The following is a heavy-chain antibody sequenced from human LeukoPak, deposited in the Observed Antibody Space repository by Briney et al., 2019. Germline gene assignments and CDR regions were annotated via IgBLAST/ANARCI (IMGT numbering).Heavy chain of an antibody. J-gene: IGHJ4*02. D-gene: IGHD6-13*01. Sequence: ASVKVSCKVSGYTLTELSMHWVRQAPGKGLEWMGGFDPEDGETIYAQKFQGRVTMTEDTSTDTAYMELSSLRSEDTAVYYCATRVRRIAAAATDYFDYWGQGTLVTVSS. CDR2: FDPEDGET. CDR3: ATRVRRIAAAATDYFDY. V-gene: IGHV1-24*01. CDR1: GYTLTELS.